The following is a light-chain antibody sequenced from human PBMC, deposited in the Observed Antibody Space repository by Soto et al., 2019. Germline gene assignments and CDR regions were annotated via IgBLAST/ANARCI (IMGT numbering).Light chain of an antibody. CDR1: SSNIGSNT. CDR3: AAWDDSLNGAV. Sequence: QSALPQPPSSSRTPGRRVTISCSGSSSNIGSNTVNWYQQLPGTAPKLLIYSNNQRPSGVPDRFSGSKSGTSASLAISGLQSEDEADYYCAAWDDSLNGAVFGTGT. V-gene: IGLV1-44*01. J-gene: IGLJ1*01. CDR2: SNN.